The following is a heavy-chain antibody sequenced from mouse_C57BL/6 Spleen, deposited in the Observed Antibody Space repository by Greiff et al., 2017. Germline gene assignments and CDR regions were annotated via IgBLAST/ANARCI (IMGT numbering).Heavy chain of an antibody. Sequence: VKLMESGAELVRPGASVTLSCKASGYTFTDYEMHWVKQTPVHGLEWIGAIDPETGGTAYNQKFKGKAILTADKSSSTAYMELRSLTSEDSAVYYCTRDTTVVEAMDYWGQGTSVTVSS. V-gene: IGHV1-15*01. CDR3: TRDTTVVEAMDY. CDR2: IDPETGGT. CDR1: GYTFTDYE. J-gene: IGHJ4*01. D-gene: IGHD1-1*01.